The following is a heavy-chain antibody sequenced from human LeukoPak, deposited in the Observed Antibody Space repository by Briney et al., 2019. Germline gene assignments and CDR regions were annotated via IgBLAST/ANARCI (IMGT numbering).Heavy chain of an antibody. CDR2: INHSGST. CDR1: GGSFSGYY. J-gene: IGHJ6*02. Sequence: PSETLSLTCAVYGGSFSGYYWSWIRQPPGKGLEWIGEINHSGSTNYNPSLKSRVTISVDTSKNQFSLKLSSVTAADTAVYYCARSRPTTVTLYYYYYGMDVWGQGTTVTVSS. V-gene: IGHV4-34*01. D-gene: IGHD4-17*01. CDR3: ARSRPTTVTLYYYYYGMDV.